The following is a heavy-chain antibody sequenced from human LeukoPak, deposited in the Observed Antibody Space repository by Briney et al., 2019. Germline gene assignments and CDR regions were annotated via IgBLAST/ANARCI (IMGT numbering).Heavy chain of an antibody. CDR2: INHRGST. CDR3: ARGDYYYGSGSYPRGWFDP. CDR1: GGSFSGYY. J-gene: IGHJ5*02. Sequence: SETLSLTCAIYGGSFSGYYWSWIRQPPGKGLEWIGEINHRGSTNYNPSLKSRVTISVDTSRNSFSLELSSVTAADTAVYYCARGDYYYGSGSYPRGWFDPWGQGTLVSVSS. D-gene: IGHD3-10*01. V-gene: IGHV4-34*01.